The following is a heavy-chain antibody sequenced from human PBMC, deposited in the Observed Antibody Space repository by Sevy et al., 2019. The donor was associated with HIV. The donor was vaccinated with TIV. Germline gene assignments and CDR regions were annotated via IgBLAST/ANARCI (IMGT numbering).Heavy chain of an antibody. CDR3: ASGGSGDVWNYGYYYYGMDV. D-gene: IGHD3-3*01. CDR2: MSPKSGST. Sequence: ASVKVSCKASGDTFSTYDINWVRQAPGQGLEWMGWMSPKSGSTGFAQKFQGRLTMTRETSINTAYIDLSSLRSEETAVYYCASGGSGDVWNYGYYYYGMDVWGQGTTVTVSS. V-gene: IGHV1-8*02. CDR1: GDTFSTYD. J-gene: IGHJ6*02.